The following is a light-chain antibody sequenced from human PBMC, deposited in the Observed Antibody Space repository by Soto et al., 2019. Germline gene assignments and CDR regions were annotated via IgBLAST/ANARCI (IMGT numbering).Light chain of an antibody. CDR3: QHYNTYPCT. J-gene: IGKJ1*01. CDR1: QTISSW. CDR2: KAS. Sequence: DIQITESPSTLSASVGDRVTVTCRASQTISSWLAWYQQKPGKPPNLLIHKASHLESGVPSRFSGSGSGTEFTLTISSLQPGDFATYYCQHYNTYPCTFGQGTKVDIK. V-gene: IGKV1-5*03.